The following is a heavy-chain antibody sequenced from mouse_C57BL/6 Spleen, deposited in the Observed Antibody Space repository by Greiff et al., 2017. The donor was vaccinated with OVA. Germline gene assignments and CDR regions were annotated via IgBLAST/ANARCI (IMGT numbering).Heavy chain of an antibody. D-gene: IGHD1-1*01. Sequence: EVKLQESEGGLVQPGSSMKLSCTASGFTFSDYYMAWVRQVPEKGLEWVANINYDGSSTYYLDSLKSRFIISRDNAKNILYLQMSSLKSEDTATYYCARENYGSRGRYFDVWGTGTTVTVSS. V-gene: IGHV5-16*01. CDR1: GFTFSDYY. CDR2: INYDGSST. CDR3: ARENYGSRGRYFDV. J-gene: IGHJ1*03.